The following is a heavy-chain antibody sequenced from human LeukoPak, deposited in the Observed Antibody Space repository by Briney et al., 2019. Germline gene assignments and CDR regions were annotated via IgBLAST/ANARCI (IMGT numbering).Heavy chain of an antibody. J-gene: IGHJ6*04. CDR1: GGSISSSSYY. D-gene: IGHD2-15*01. CDR2: IYYSGST. Sequence: SETLSLTCTVPGGSISSSSYYWGWIRQPPGKGLEWIASIYYSGSTYYNPSLKSRVTISVDTSKTQFSLKLSSVTAADTAVYYCAGGHCSGGSCSDVWGKGTTVTVSS. V-gene: IGHV4-39*01. CDR3: AGGHCSGGSCSDV.